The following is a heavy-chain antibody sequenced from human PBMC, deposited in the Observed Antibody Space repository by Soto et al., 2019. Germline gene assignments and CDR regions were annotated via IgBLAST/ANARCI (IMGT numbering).Heavy chain of an antibody. CDR3: ARDAWFGELAHYYGMDV. V-gene: IGHV3-30-3*01. CDR2: ISYDGSNK. CDR1: GFTFSSYA. Sequence: PGGSLRLSCAASGFTFSSYAMHWVRQAPGKGLEWVAVISYDGSNKYYADSVKGRFTISRDNSKNTLYLQMNSLRAEDTAVYYCARDAWFGELAHYYGMDVWGQGTTVTVS. D-gene: IGHD3-10*01. J-gene: IGHJ6*02.